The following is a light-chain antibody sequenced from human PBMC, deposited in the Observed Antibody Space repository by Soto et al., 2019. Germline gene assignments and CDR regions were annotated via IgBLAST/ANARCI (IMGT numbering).Light chain of an antibody. J-gene: IGKJ1*01. V-gene: IGKV3-20*01. CDR2: GAS. CDR1: QSVSSSY. CDR3: QQYGSSPKT. Sequence: EIVLTQSPVPLSLTPGERATLSCRASQSVSSSYLAWYQQKPGQAPRLLMYGASSRATGIPDRFSGSGSGTDFTLTISRLEPEDFAVYYCQQYGSSPKTFGQGTKVDIK.